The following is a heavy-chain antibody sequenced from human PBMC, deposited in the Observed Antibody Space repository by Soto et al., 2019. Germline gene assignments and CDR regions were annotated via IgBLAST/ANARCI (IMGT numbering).Heavy chain of an antibody. D-gene: IGHD6-13*01. Sequence: PSETLSLPCTVSGGSISSISYYWGWIRQPPGKGLELIGSIYYSGSTYYNPSLKSRVTISVDTSKNQFSLKLSSVTAADTAVYYCASGIAATRYSYYGMDXWGQGTTVTVS. CDR3: ASGIAATRYSYYGMDX. CDR2: IYYSGST. V-gene: IGHV4-39*01. J-gene: IGHJ6*02. CDR1: GGSISSISYY.